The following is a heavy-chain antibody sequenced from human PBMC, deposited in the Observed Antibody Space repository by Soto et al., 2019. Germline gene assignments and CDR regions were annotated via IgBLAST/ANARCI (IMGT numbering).Heavy chain of an antibody. D-gene: IGHD6-13*01. CDR3: ARGTVHGYSSNTRAPTYYYYYGMDV. Sequence: SVKVSCKASGGTFLSYAISSLQQAPVQVLEWMGGIIPIFGTANYAQKFQGRVTITADKSTSTAYMELSSLRSEDTAVYYCARGTVHGYSSNTRAPTYYYYYGMDVWGQGTTVTVSS. CDR1: GGTFLSYA. J-gene: IGHJ6*02. V-gene: IGHV1-69*06. CDR2: IIPIFGTA.